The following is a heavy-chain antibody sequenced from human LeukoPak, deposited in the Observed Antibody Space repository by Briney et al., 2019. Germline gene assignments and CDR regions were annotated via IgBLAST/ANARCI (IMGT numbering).Heavy chain of an antibody. J-gene: IGHJ4*02. D-gene: IGHD3-10*01. CDR2: IYSGGNT. CDR1: GYTVSSND. CDR3: ARDRPGDGYFDY. Sequence: GGSLRLSCAASGYTVSSNDMTWVRQTPGKGLEWVSIIYSGGNTYYADSVKGRFTISRDNSKNTLYLQMNSLRAEDTAVFYCARDRPGDGYFDYWGQGTLVTVSS. V-gene: IGHV3-66*01.